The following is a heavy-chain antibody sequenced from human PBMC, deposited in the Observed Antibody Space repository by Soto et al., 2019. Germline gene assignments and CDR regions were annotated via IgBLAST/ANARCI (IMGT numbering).Heavy chain of an antibody. Sequence: QVQLVESGGGVVQPGRSLRLSCAASGFTFSSYGMHWVRQAPGKGLEWVAVIWYDGSNKYYADSVKGRFTISRDNSKNTLYLQMNSLRAEDTAVYYCARGQEQLWWGDFDYWGQGTLVTVSS. CDR2: IWYDGSNK. J-gene: IGHJ4*02. D-gene: IGHD5-18*01. CDR3: ARGQEQLWWGDFDY. V-gene: IGHV3-33*01. CDR1: GFTFSSYG.